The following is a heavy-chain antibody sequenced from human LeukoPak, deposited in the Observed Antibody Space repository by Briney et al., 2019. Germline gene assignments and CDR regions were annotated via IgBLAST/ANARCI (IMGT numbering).Heavy chain of an antibody. D-gene: IGHD5/OR15-5a*01. CDR1: GYSTSSGYY. CDR2: ISSSSSYI. V-gene: IGHV3-21*01. Sequence: ETLSLTCTVSGYSTSSGYYWGWIRQPPGKGLEWVSSISSSSSYIYYADSVKGRFTISRDNAKNSLYLQMNSLRAEDTAVYYCARDATPSTWWGQGTLVTVSS. CDR3: ARDATPSTW. J-gene: IGHJ4*02.